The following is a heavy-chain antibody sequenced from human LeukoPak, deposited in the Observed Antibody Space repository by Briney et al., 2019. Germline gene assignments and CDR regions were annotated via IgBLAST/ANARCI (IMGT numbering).Heavy chain of an antibody. Sequence: SETLSLTCTVSGGSISSSGYCWGWIRQPPGKGLEWIGSIYYSGSTYYNPSLKTPVTISVDTSKNQFSLKLSSVTAADTAVYYCARHRGGYNRAFDIWGQGTVVTVSS. D-gene: IGHD5-24*01. J-gene: IGHJ3*02. CDR3: ARHRGGYNRAFDI. CDR2: IYYSGST. V-gene: IGHV4-39*01. CDR1: GGSISSSGYC.